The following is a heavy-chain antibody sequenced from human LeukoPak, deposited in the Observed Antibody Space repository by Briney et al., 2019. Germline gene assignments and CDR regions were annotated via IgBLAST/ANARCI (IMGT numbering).Heavy chain of an antibody. Sequence: PGGSLRLSCAASGFTFSSYSMNWVRQAPGKGLEWVSAISGSGGSTYYADSVKGRFTISRDNSKNTLYLQMNSLRAEDTAVYYCAKDAIAATGKYYFDYWGQGTLVTVSS. J-gene: IGHJ4*02. D-gene: IGHD2-15*01. CDR3: AKDAIAATGKYYFDY. CDR2: ISGSGGST. CDR1: GFTFSSYS. V-gene: IGHV3-23*01.